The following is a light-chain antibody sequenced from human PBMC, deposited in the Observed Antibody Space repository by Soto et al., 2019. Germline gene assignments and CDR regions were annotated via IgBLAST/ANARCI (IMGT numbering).Light chain of an antibody. J-gene: IGLJ1*01. V-gene: IGLV2-14*01. CDR3: SPYTRATTYD. CDR2: DVS. CDR1: SSDVGAYNY. Sequence: QSDRTRPASVSSSHGGASTISCTGTSSDVGAYNYDSWYQQYPGEAPKVIIYDVSHRPAGVSNRFSGSKSGNTASLTISGLQTQAEADYYCSPYTRATTYDFGTGTKVTVL.